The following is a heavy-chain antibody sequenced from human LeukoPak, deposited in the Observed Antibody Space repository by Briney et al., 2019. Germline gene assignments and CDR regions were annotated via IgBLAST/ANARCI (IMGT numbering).Heavy chain of an antibody. CDR1: GFSFGDYS. V-gene: IGHV3-49*04. J-gene: IGHJ4*02. D-gene: IGHD5-18*01. CDR3: TTDLSDTAMAEIDY. CDR2: IRSEAYGGTT. Sequence: GGSLRLSCTASGFSFGDYSMNWVRQAPGKGLEWVGFIRSEAYGGTTQYAASVKGRFTISRDDSKSIAYLQMNSLKTEDTAVYYCTTDLSDTAMAEIDYWGQGTLVTVSS.